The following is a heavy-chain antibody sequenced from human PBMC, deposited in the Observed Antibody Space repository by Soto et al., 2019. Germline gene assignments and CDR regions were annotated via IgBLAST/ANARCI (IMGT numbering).Heavy chain of an antibody. CDR2: IYYSGST. V-gene: IGHV4-39*01. CDR3: ARSDRITIFIFDP. Sequence: QLQLQESGPGLVKPSETLSLTCTVSGGSISSSSYYWGWIRQPPGKGLEWIGSIYYSGSTYYNPSLKSRVTISVDTSKNQFSLKLSSVTAADTAVYYCARSDRITIFIFDPWGQGTLVTVSS. J-gene: IGHJ5*02. CDR1: GGSISSSSYY. D-gene: IGHD3-3*01.